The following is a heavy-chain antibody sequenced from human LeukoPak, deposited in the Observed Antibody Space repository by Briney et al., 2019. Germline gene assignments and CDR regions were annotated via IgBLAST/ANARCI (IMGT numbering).Heavy chain of an antibody. CDR2: VSGSGGET. J-gene: IGHJ4*02. CDR3: AKDKVTHTPQLDY. Sequence: GGSLRLSCAASGFTFANYAMSWVRQAPGKGPQWVSSVSGSGGETHSTDSVRGRFTISRDNSKGTLYLQMNSLRAEDTAVYYCAKDKVTHTPQLDYWGQGTLGTVSS. D-gene: IGHD2-21*02. V-gene: IGHV3-23*01. CDR1: GFTFANYA.